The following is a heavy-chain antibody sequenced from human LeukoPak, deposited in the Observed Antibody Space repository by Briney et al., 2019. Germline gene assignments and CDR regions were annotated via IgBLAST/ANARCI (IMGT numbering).Heavy chain of an antibody. D-gene: IGHD3-22*01. Sequence: SETLSLTCSVSGDSVSRSDPYWDWIRQPPGKGLEWIGTIYYSGRTYYSPSLKSRVTVSVDPSNNQFSLNLRSVTAADTAVYYCARRRYYDGSGYLEWGQGTLLSVSS. CDR2: IYYSGRT. V-gene: IGHV4-39*01. CDR1: GDSVSRSDPY. J-gene: IGHJ1*01. CDR3: ARRRYYDGSGYLE.